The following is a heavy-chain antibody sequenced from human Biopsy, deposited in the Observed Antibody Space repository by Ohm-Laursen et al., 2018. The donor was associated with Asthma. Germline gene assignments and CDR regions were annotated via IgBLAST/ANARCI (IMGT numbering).Heavy chain of an antibody. CDR3: AKVGHGYGDYVGYLDP. Sequence: SLRLSCAASGFTVSSNGMSWVRQPPGKGLEWVSVIYSGGGTIDYADSVKGRFTISRNISTNTVYLQMDSLSADDTAVYYCAKVGHGYGDYVGYLDPWGQGTLVTVSS. CDR1: GFTVSSNG. D-gene: IGHD4-17*01. V-gene: IGHV3-23*03. J-gene: IGHJ5*02. CDR2: IYSGGGTI.